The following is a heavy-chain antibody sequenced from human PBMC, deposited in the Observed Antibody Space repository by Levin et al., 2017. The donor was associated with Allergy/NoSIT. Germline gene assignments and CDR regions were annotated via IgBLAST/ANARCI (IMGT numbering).Heavy chain of an antibody. CDR2: IYHSGST. CDR3: ARALYYDIPVGYYYYMDV. Sequence: PSETLSLTCAVSGGSISSSNWWSWVRQPPGKGLEWIGEIYHSGSTNYNPSLKSRVTISVDKSKNQFSLKLSSVTAADTAVYYCARALYYDIPVGYYYYMDVWGKGTTVTVSS. J-gene: IGHJ6*03. D-gene: IGHD3-9*01. CDR1: GGSISSSNW. V-gene: IGHV4-4*02.